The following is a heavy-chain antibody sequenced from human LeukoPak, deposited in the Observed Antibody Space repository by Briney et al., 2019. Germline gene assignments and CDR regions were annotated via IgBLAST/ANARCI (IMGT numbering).Heavy chain of an antibody. V-gene: IGHV4-4*07. J-gene: IGHJ4*02. CDR3: ASEYYYDTSGYYSLAY. D-gene: IGHD3-22*01. Sequence: SETLSLTCTVSGGSISGFYWSWIRQSAGKGLEWIGRIHASGSTNYNPSLKSRITMSVDTSKSLLSLRLSSLTAADTAVYYCASEYYYDTSGYYSLAYWGQGTLVTVSS. CDR1: GGSISGFY. CDR2: IHASGST.